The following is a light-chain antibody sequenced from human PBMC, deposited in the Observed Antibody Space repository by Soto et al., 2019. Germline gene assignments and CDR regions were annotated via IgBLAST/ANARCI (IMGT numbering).Light chain of an antibody. CDR2: EVS. CDR1: SSDVGGYNY. J-gene: IGLJ3*02. Sequence: QSALTQPASVSGSPGQSITISCTGTSSDVGGYNYVSWYQQHPGKAPKVMIYEVSNRPSGVSNRFSGSKSGNTASLTISGLQPEDEADYYCSSYTSSSPWVFGGGTKLTVL. CDR3: SSYTSSSPWV. V-gene: IGLV2-14*01.